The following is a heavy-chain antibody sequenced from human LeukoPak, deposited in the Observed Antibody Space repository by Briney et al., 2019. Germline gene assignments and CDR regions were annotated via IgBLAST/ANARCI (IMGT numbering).Heavy chain of an antibody. V-gene: IGHV6-1*01. J-gene: IGHJ4*02. D-gene: IGHD4-23*01. Sequence: SQTLSLTCAISGDSVSSNSAAWNWIRQSPSRGLEWLGRTYYRSKWYNDYAVSVKSRITINPDTSKNQFSLQLNSVTPEDTAVYYCARDEVSPYGGNSYFDYWGQGTLVTVSS. CDR3: ARDEVSPYGGNSYFDY. CDR2: TYYRSKWYN. CDR1: GDSVSSNSAA.